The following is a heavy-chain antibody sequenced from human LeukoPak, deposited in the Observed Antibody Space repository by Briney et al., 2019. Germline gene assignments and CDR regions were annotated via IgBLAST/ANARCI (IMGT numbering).Heavy chain of an antibody. CDR3: ARDPGAGTADY. CDR2: IKHDGSAE. J-gene: IGHJ4*02. V-gene: IGHV3-7*03. D-gene: IGHD6-13*01. CDR1: GFTFSSYA. Sequence: GGSLRLSCAASGFTFSSYAMSWVRRAPGKGLEWVANIKHDGSAEYYVDSVKGRFTISRDNAKNSVYLQMNSLGAEDTALYYCARDPGAGTADYWGQGTLVTVSS.